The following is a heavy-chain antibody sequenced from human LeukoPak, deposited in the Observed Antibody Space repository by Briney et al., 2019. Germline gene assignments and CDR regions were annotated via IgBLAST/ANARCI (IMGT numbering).Heavy chain of an antibody. CDR1: DGSISTSGSY. CDR3: ARLLSPGWFDP. Sequence: SETLSLTCTVSDGSISTSGSYWAWIRQPPGKGLEWIANVYYNGNTYYNSSLKSRVTISADTSKNQFSLNLRSVTAADTAVHYCARLLSPGWFDPWGQGTLVIVSS. D-gene: IGHD2/OR15-2a*01. V-gene: IGHV4-39*01. CDR2: VYYNGNT. J-gene: IGHJ5*02.